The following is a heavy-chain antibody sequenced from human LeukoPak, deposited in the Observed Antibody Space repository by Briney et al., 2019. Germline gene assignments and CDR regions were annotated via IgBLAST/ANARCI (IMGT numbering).Heavy chain of an antibody. Sequence: SVKVSCKASGGTFSSYAISWVRQAPGQGLEWMGGIIPIFGTANYAQKFQGRVTITTDESTSTAYMELGSLRSEDTAVYYCALGRFLEWLFPDYYYYMDVWGKGTTVTVSS. V-gene: IGHV1-69*05. D-gene: IGHD3-3*01. CDR1: GGTFSSYA. CDR3: ALGRFLEWLFPDYYYYMDV. J-gene: IGHJ6*03. CDR2: IIPIFGTA.